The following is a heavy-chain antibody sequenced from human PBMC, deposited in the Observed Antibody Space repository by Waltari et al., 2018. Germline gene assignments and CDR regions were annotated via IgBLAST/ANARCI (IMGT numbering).Heavy chain of an antibody. J-gene: IGHJ4*02. CDR2: ICYSGST. V-gene: IGHV4-30-4*08. CDR1: GASVRSGDFC. Sequence: QVQLHESGPGLVKPSQTLALTCAVSGASVRSGDFCWSWIRQPPGKGLEWIGYICYSGSTYYNPSLKSRLSMSVDTSKNQFSLNLNSVTAADTAMYYCARAVSIDRIVVVTHFDYWGQGTLVTVSS. CDR3: ARAVSIDRIVVVTHFDY. D-gene: IGHD3-22*01.